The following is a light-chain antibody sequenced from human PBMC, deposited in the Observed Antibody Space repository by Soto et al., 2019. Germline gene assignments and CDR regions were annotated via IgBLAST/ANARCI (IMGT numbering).Light chain of an antibody. CDR3: QQRSNWPLT. CDR1: QSVSNY. V-gene: IGKV3-11*01. CDR2: DAS. J-gene: IGKJ4*01. Sequence: EIVLTQSPATLSLSPGEGATLSCGASQSVSNYLAWYQHKPGQAPRLLIYDASNRATGIPARFSGSGSGTDFTLTISSLEPEDFAVYYCQQRSNWPLTFGGGTKVEIK.